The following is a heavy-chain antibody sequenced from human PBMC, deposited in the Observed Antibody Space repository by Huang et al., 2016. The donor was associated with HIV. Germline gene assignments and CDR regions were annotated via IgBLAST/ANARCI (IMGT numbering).Heavy chain of an antibody. CDR2: INPKRGGT. CDR1: GYTFTDSN. Sequence: QVQLVQSGAEVKNPGASVRVSCKASGYTFTDSNIHWVRQAPGQGLEWMGWINPKRGGTIYAQRLQGRITRTRDTTISTGHMDLRRIQSDDTAVYFCARDWSFGSSTSPADWGQGTLVTVSS. J-gene: IGHJ4*02. V-gene: IGHV1-2*02. CDR3: ARDWSFGSSTSPAD. D-gene: IGHD6-6*01.